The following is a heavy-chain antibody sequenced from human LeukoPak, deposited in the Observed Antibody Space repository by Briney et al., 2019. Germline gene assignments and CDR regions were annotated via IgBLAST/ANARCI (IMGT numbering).Heavy chain of an antibody. V-gene: IGHV1-2*02. CDR1: GYTLTDYH. J-gene: IGHJ6*03. CDR3: ARGTDYYGSGSFHYCYYYYMDV. D-gene: IGHD3-10*01. Sequence: ASVKDSCKASGYTLTDYHMHWVRPAPGQGLEWMGCINPNSGGTNYPQKLHGRVTIPRETSISTPYMALSKPRAHDTPLFYFARGTDYYGSGSFHYCYYYYMDVWGKGTTVSVSS. CDR2: INPNSGGT.